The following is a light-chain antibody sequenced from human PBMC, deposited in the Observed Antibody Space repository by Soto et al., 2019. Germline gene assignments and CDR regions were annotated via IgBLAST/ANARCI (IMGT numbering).Light chain of an antibody. CDR1: QTINIY. CDR3: QQVYDFPHT. Sequence: DIPMTQSPSSLSASVGDRVTITCRTSQTINIYLNWYRQKPGKVPEVLIYGASSLQRGVSSRFTGSASRTYFTLTISSLQPEDFATYYCQQVYDFPHTFGQGTKVEV. CDR2: GAS. J-gene: IGKJ2*01. V-gene: IGKV1-39*01.